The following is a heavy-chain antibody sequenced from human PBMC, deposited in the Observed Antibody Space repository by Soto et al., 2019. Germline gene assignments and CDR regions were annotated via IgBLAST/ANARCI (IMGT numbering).Heavy chain of an antibody. CDR1: GGSISSGDYY. J-gene: IGHJ6*02. Sequence: PSETLSLTCTVSGGSISSGDYYWSWIRQPPGKGLEWIGYIYYSGSTYYNPSLKSRVTISVDTSKNQFSLKLSSVTAADTAVYYCARGGGSYYYGMDVWGQGTTVTVSS. D-gene: IGHD1-26*01. CDR3: ARGGGSYYYGMDV. V-gene: IGHV4-30-4*01. CDR2: IYYSGST.